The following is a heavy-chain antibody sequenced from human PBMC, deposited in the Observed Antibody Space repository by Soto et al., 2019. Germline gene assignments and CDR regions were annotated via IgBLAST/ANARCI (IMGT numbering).Heavy chain of an antibody. Sequence: SETLSLTCTVSGGSISSGDYYWSWIRQPPGKGLEWIGYIYYSGSTYYNPSLKSRVTISVDTSKNQFSLKLSSVTAADTAVYYCARDLIAAAGSYYYGMDVWGQGTTVTVSS. V-gene: IGHV4-30-4*01. CDR1: GGSISSGDYY. J-gene: IGHJ6*02. CDR3: ARDLIAAAGSYYYGMDV. CDR2: IYYSGST. D-gene: IGHD6-13*01.